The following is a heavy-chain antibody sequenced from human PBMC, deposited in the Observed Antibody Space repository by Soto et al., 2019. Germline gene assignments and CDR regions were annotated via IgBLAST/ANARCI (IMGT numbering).Heavy chain of an antibody. CDR3: ATTFQLQAY. D-gene: IGHD1-1*01. CDR2: IIPVLGLT. CDR1: GGSFISYA. Sequence: QVHLVQSGAEVKKPGSSVKVSCKASGGSFISYAISWVRQAPGQGLEWMGRIIPVLGLTNYAEKFQGRFTITADTADKSTTVAYMELTSLRSEDTALYYCATTFQLQAYWGQGTLVTVSS. V-gene: IGHV1-69*02. J-gene: IGHJ4*02.